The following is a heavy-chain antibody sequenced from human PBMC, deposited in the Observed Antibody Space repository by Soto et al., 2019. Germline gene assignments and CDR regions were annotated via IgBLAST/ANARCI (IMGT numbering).Heavy chain of an antibody. Sequence: QVPLVQSGPELKKPGAAVRVSCKASGYNFDSYGLSWVRQAPGQGLEWMGWISTYTGNTDYPQRFQGRVTMDTDTSTSTAYLDLRSLTSDDTAVYSCVPDVSVSSGSFGGYWGQGTLVTVSS. CDR2: ISTYTGNT. J-gene: IGHJ4*02. D-gene: IGHD3-10*01. V-gene: IGHV1-18*01. CDR3: VPDVSVSSGSFGGY. CDR1: GYNFDSYG.